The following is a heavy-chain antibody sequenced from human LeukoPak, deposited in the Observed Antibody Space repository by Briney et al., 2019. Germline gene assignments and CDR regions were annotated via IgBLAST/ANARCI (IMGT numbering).Heavy chain of an antibody. V-gene: IGHV4-39*01. D-gene: IGHD6-19*01. J-gene: IGHJ4*02. CDR2: IYYSGTT. CDR3: AGYSSGWSSGGGY. CDR1: GGSISSLTYY. Sequence: PSETLSLTCTVSGGSISSLTYYWGWIRQPPGRGLEWIASIYYSGTTYYSPSLKSRLTIPVNRSNNQFSLRLTSVTGADTAVYFCAGYSSGWSSGGGYWGQGSLVTVSS.